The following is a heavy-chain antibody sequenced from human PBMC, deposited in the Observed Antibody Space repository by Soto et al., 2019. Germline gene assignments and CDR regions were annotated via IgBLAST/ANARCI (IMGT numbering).Heavy chain of an antibody. J-gene: IGHJ4*02. Sequence: KESGPTLVRPTQTLTLTCTFSGFSLSTSGLGVGWIRQPPGKALEWLALIYWNDDKRYSPSLKARLTITKDTSKNQVVLTMTNMDPVDTATYYCAHRPSRWYLFDYWGQGTLVTVSS. CDR1: GFSLSTSGLG. CDR2: IYWNDDK. CDR3: AHRPSRWYLFDY. V-gene: IGHV2-5*01. D-gene: IGHD6-19*01.